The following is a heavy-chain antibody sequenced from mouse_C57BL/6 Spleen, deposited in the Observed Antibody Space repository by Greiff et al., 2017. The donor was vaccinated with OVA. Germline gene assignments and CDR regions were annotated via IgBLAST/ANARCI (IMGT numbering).Heavy chain of an antibody. CDR2: IWRGGST. CDR1: PLSLPLYV. D-gene: IGHD1-1*01. CDR3: AKNSGYYGSSYYAMDY. Sequence: VKLVESGPGLVQPSQSLSITCTVSPLSLPLYVVHWVRQSPGKGLEWLGVIWRGGSTDYNAAFMSRLSITKENSKSQVFFKMNRLQADDTAIYDGAKNSGYYGSSYYAMDYWGQGTSVTVSS. V-gene: IGHV2-5*01. J-gene: IGHJ4*01.